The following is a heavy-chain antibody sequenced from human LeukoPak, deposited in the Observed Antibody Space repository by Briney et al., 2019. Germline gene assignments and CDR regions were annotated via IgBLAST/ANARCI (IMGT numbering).Heavy chain of an antibody. V-gene: IGHV4-34*01. CDR1: GGSFSGYY. CDR2: INHSGST. D-gene: IGHD6-19*01. J-gene: IGHJ4*02. Sequence: PSETLSLTCAVYGGSFSGYYWSWIRQPPGKGLEWIGEINHSGSTNYNPSLKSRVTMSVDTSKNQFSLKLSSVTAADTAVYCCARAVYSSGHFDYWGQGTLVTVSS. CDR3: ARAVYSSGHFDY.